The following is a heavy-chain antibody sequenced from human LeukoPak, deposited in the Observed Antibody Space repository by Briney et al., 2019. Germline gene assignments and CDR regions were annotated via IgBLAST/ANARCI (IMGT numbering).Heavy chain of an antibody. Sequence: PGGSLRLSCEGSGFTFSDYEMHWIRQAPGKGLEWVGRIRNRANSYTTEYAASVRDRFTISRDDSQNSLYLQMNSLKIEDTAMYYCARYYDTSGRGLDYWGQGSLVTVSS. CDR3: ARYYDTSGRGLDY. J-gene: IGHJ4*02. D-gene: IGHD3-22*01. V-gene: IGHV3-72*01. CDR2: IRNRANSYTT. CDR1: GFTFSDYE.